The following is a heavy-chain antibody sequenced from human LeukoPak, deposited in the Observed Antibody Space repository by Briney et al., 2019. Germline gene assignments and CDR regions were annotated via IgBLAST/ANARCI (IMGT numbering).Heavy chain of an antibody. CDR2: ISHSGST. J-gene: IGHJ4*02. V-gene: IGHV4-34*01. Sequence: PSETLSLTCAVYGGSFSGYYWSWIRQPPGKGLEWIGEISHSGSTNYNPSLKSRVTISVDTSKNQFSLKLSSVTAADTAVYYCARVGSYGLVYWGQGTLVTVSS. CDR3: ARVGSYGLVY. D-gene: IGHD5-18*01. CDR1: GGSFSGYY.